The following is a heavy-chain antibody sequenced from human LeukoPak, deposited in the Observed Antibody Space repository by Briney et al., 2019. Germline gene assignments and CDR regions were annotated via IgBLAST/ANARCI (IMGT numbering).Heavy chain of an antibody. CDR2: ISAYNGNT. V-gene: IGHV1-18*01. Sequence: TSVKVSCKASGYTFTSYGISWVRQAPGQGLEWMGWISAYNGNTNYAQKLQGRVTMTTDTSTSTAYMELRSLRSDDTAVYYRAREALSWQLVPYYYGMDVWGQGTTVTVSS. CDR1: GYTFTSYG. J-gene: IGHJ6*02. D-gene: IGHD6-13*01. CDR3: AREALSWQLVPYYYGMDV.